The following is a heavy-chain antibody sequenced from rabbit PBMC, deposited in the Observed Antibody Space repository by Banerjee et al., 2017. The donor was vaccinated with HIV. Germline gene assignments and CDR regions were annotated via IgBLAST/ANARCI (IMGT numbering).Heavy chain of an antibody. CDR1: GFDFSAYY. Sequence: QLKESGGGLVQPGGSLTLSCKASGFDFSAYYMNWVRQAPGKGLEWIGYIDPVFGSTYYASWVNGRFTISSHNAQNTLYLQLNSLTAADTATYFCARGGYVGYGYTTYFNFWGPGTLVTVS. J-gene: IGHJ4*01. V-gene: IGHV1S7*01. CDR3: ARGGYVGYGYTTYFNF. CDR2: IDPVFGST. D-gene: IGHD6-1*01.